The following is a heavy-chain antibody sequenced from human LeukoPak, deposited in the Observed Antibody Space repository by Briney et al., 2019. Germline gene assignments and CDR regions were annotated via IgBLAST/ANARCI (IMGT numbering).Heavy chain of an antibody. CDR1: GFTFSSYG. Sequence: TGGSLRLSCAASGFTFSSYGMHWVRQAPGQGLEWVGWINPNTGGTNFAQKFQGRVTITRDTSISTAYMELSRLRSDDTAVYYCTRALYDIPFDIWGQGTMVTISS. V-gene: IGHV1-2*02. J-gene: IGHJ3*02. CDR3: TRALYDIPFDI. CDR2: INPNTGGT. D-gene: IGHD3-9*01.